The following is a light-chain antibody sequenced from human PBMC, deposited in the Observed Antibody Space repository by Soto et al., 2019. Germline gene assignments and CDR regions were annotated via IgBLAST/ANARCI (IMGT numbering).Light chain of an antibody. Sequence: QSVLTQPPSVSGAPGQRVTISCTGSSSNIGADYDVHWYQRLPGTAPKLLIYANSNRPSGVPGRFSGSKSGTSASLAITGLQAEDEADYYCQSYDSSLSGYVFGTRTKVTVL. V-gene: IGLV1-40*01. CDR2: ANS. CDR3: QSYDSSLSGYV. CDR1: SSNIGADYD. J-gene: IGLJ1*01.